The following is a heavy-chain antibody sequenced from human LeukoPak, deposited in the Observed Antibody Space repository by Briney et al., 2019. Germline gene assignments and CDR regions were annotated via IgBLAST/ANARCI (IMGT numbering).Heavy chain of an antibody. V-gene: IGHV1-8*01. CDR3: ARVPGGEAGFDP. CDR1: GYTFTSYD. Sequence: ASVKVSCKASGYTFTSYDINWVRQATGQGLEWMGWMNPNSGNTGYAQKFQGRVTMTRNTSIITAYMELSSLRSEDTAVYYCARVPGGEAGFDPWAREPWSPSPQ. CDR2: MNPNSGNT. J-gene: IGHJ5*02. D-gene: IGHD3-16*01.